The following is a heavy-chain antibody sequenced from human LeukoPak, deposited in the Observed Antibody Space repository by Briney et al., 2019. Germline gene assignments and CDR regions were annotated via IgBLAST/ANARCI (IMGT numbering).Heavy chain of an antibody. D-gene: IGHD4-17*01. J-gene: IGHJ4*02. CDR1: GFTFSSYS. Sequence: PGGSLRLSCAASGFTFSSYSMNWVRQAPGKGLEWVSSISSSSSYIYYADSVKGRFTISRDNAKNSLYLQMNSLRAEDTAVYYCARDDRGRHSGVYWGQGPLVPVSS. CDR3: ARDDRGRHSGVY. CDR2: ISSSSSYI. V-gene: IGHV3-21*01.